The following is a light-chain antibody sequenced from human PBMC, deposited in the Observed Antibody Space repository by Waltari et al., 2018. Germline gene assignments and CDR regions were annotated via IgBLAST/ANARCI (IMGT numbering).Light chain of an antibody. CDR2: ENN. V-gene: IGLV1-51*01. Sequence: QSVLTQPPSVSAAPGQKVTISCSGSTSHIRTNYGSWYQQLPGTAPKVLIYENNKRPSGIPDRFSASKSGTSTTLDITGLQAGDEADYHCGTWDSSLSAHVFGTGTRVTVL. J-gene: IGLJ1*01. CDR3: GTWDSSLSAHV. CDR1: TSHIRTNY.